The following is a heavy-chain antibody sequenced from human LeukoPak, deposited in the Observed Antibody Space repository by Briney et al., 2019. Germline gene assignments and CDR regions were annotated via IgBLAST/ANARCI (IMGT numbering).Heavy chain of an antibody. CDR2: ISSSGSTI. J-gene: IGHJ6*04. CDR3: AELGITMIGGV. V-gene: IGHV3-48*03. D-gene: IGHD3-10*02. Sequence: GGCLRLSCAASGFTFSSYEMNWVRQAPGKGLEWVSYISSSGSTIYYADSVKGRFTISRDNAKNSLYLQMNSLRAEDKAVYYCAELGITMIGGVWGKGTTVTISS. CDR1: GFTFSSYE.